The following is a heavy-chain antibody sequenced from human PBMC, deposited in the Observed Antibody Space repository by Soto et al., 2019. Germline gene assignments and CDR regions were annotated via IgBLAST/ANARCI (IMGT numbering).Heavy chain of an antibody. CDR3: ARLQFGEGFDY. CDR1: GGPISGDYY. J-gene: IGHJ4*02. D-gene: IGHD3-10*01. V-gene: IGHV4-30-4*01. CDR2: IFYSGST. Sequence: PSETLSLTCNVSGGPISGDYYWTWIRQPPGKGLEWIGYIFYSGSTYYNPSLKSRVTMSVDTSKNQFSLRLSSVTAADTAVYYCARLQFGEGFDYWGQGALVTVSS.